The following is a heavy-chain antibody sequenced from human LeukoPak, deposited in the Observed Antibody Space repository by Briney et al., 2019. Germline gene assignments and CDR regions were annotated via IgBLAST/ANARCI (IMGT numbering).Heavy chain of an antibody. CDR3: ARDLGYCSSTSCYYYYGMDV. V-gene: IGHV4-4*07. D-gene: IGHD2-2*01. CDR1: GGSISSYY. Sequence: SETLSLTCTVSGGSISSYYWSWIRQPAGKGLEWIGRIYTSGSTNYNPSLKSRVTMSVDTSKNQFSLKLSSVTAADTAVYYRARDLGYCSSTSCYYYYGMDVWAKGPRSPSP. CDR2: IYTSGST. J-gene: IGHJ6*02.